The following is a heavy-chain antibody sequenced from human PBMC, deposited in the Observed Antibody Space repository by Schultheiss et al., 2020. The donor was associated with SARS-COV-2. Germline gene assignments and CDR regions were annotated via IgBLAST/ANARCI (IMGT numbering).Heavy chain of an antibody. D-gene: IGHD2-2*01. CDR1: GFTFSTYE. CDR3: AREHYQQGVYYGMDV. J-gene: IGHJ6*02. Sequence: GSLRLSCAASGFTFSTYEMNWVRQAPGKGLEWVSYISSSGGGDTIYYGDSVKGRFTISRDNAKNSLFLQMNSLRAEDTAVYYCAREHYQQGVYYGMDVWGQGTTVTVSS. CDR2: ISSSGGGDTI. V-gene: IGHV3-48*03.